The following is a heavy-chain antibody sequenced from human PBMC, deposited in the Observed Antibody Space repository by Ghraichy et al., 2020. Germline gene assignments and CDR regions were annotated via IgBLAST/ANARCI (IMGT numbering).Heavy chain of an antibody. D-gene: IGHD3-10*01. J-gene: IGHJ6*02. Sequence: GGSLRLSCATSGFTFSTYSLNWVRQAPGKGLEWVAYFGSGGNIYYADSVRGRFTISRDNAKNSLTLQMDSLRDEDTAVYYCARDTGNYGSGAYYNSYYYVMDVWGLGTTVTVYS. V-gene: IGHV3-48*02. CDR2: FGSGGNI. CDR3: ARDTGNYGSGAYYNSYYYVMDV. CDR1: GFTFSTYS.